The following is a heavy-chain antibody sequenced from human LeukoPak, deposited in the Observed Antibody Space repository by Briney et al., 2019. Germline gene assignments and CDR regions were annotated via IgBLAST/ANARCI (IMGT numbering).Heavy chain of an antibody. CDR2: ISSSGSSI. D-gene: IGHD6-13*01. J-gene: IGHJ4*02. V-gene: IGHV3-48*03. CDR1: GFTFSGYE. Sequence: PGGSLRLSCAASGFTFSGYEMNWVRQAPGKGLEWVSYISSSGSSIYYSDSVKGRFTISRDNAKTSLYLQMNSLRAEDTAVYYCARDYGSSWFFDYWGPGTLVTVSS. CDR3: ARDYGSSWFFDY.